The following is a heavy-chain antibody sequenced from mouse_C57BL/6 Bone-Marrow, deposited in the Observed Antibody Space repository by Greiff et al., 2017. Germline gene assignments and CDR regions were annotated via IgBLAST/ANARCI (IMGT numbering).Heavy chain of an antibody. D-gene: IGHD2-4*01. CDR1: GFTFSDYG. J-gene: IGHJ4*01. CDR2: ISRGSSTI. V-gene: IGHV5-17*01. Sequence: EVLLVESGGGLVKPGGSLKLSCAASGFTFSDYGMHWVRRAPEKGLEWVAYISRGSSTIYYADTVKGRFTISRDNAKNTLFLQMTSLRSEDTAMYYCERNDYDDYAMDYWGQGTTVTVSS. CDR3: ERNDYDDYAMDY.